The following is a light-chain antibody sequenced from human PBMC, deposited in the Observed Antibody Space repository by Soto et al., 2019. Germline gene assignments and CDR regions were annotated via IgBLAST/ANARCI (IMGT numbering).Light chain of an antibody. CDR1: QSINKW. CDR3: QQYNRYFKS. CDR2: EVS. Sequence: DILLTPSPSALSASVGDRGAISFRPSQSINKWLAWYQHKPGKAPNLLIYEVSTLHSGVPSRFSGSGSGTEFTLTISSLRPDDFATYYCQQYNRYFKSFGQGTKVDIK. V-gene: IGKV1-5*03. J-gene: IGKJ1*01.